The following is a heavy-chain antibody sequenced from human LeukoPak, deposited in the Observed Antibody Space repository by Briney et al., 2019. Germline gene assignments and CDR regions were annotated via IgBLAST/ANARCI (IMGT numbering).Heavy chain of an antibody. V-gene: IGHV3-49*04. J-gene: IGHJ4*02. Sequence: GGSLRLSCTASGFTYGDYAMSWVRQAPAKGLEWVGFIRSKAYGGTTEYAASVKGRFTISRDDSKSSAYLQMNSLKTEDTAVYYCTRSKAYYYESSGYSGYWGQGTLVTVSS. D-gene: IGHD3-22*01. CDR3: TRSKAYYYESSGYSGY. CDR1: GFTYGDYA. CDR2: IRSKAYGGTT.